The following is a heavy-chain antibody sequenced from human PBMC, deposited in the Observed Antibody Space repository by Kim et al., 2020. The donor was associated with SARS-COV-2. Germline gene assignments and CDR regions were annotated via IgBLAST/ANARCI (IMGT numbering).Heavy chain of an antibody. V-gene: IGHV3-7*03. J-gene: IGHJ4*02. CDR2: QDGSEK. Sequence: QDGSEKYYVDSVKGRFTISRDNAKNSLYLQMNSLRAEDTAVYYCARPWVCWGQGTLVTVSS. D-gene: IGHD3-16*01. CDR3: ARPWVC.